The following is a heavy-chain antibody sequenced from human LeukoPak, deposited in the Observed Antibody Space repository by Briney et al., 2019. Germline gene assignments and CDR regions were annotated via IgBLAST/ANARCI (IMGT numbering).Heavy chain of an antibody. CDR1: GGTFSSYA. CDR2: IIPIFGTA. CDR3: ARDLDYGDYSYHAFDI. D-gene: IGHD4-17*01. Sequence: ASVKVSCKASGGTFSSYAISWVRQAPGQGLEWMGGIIPIFGTANYAQEFQGRVTITADKSTSTAYMELSSLRSEDTAVYYCARDLDYGDYSYHAFDIWGQGTMVTVSS. V-gene: IGHV1-69*06. J-gene: IGHJ3*02.